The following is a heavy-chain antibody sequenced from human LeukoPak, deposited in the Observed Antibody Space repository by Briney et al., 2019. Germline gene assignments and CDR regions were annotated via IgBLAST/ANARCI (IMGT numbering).Heavy chain of an antibody. D-gene: IGHD3-22*01. CDR2: IYYSGST. V-gene: IGHV4-38-2*02. CDR1: GFTFSDYY. CDR3: ARDMIVVVISLYNWFDP. J-gene: IGHJ5*02. Sequence: GSLRLSCAASGFTFSDYYMSWIRQPPGKGLEWIGSIYYSGSTYYNPSLKSRVTISVDTSKNQFSLKLSSVTAADTAVYYCARDMIVVVISLYNWFDPWGQGTLVTVSS.